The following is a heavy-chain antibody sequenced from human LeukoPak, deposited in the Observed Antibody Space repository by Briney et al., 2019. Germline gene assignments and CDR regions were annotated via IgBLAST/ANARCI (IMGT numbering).Heavy chain of an antibody. CDR1: GFTFSSYG. D-gene: IGHD4-11*01. CDR3: VRGVPKTSYYYYYMDV. V-gene: IGHV3-30*02. J-gene: IGHJ6*03. Sequence: GGSLRLSCAASGFTFSSYGMHWVRQAPGKGLEWVAFIRYDGSNKYYADSVKGRFTISRDNSKNTLYLQMNSLRAEDTAVYYCVRGVPKTSYYYYYMDVWGKGTTVTVSS. CDR2: IRYDGSNK.